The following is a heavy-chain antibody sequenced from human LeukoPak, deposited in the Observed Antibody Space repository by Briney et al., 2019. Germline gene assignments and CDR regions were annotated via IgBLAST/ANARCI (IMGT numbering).Heavy chain of an antibody. CDR3: ARDEATGLPFGELSLYPQDV. Sequence: GGSLRLSCAASGFTFSSYGMHWVRQAPGKGLEWVAVIWYDGSNKYYADSVKGRFTISRDNSKNTLYLQMNSLRAEDTAVYYCARDEATGLPFGELSLYPQDVWGQGTTVTVSS. CDR2: IWYDGSNK. D-gene: IGHD3-16*02. CDR1: GFTFSSYG. J-gene: IGHJ6*02. V-gene: IGHV3-33*08.